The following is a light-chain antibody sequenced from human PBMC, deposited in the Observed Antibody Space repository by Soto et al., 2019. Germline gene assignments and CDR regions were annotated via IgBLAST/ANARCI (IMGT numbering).Light chain of an antibody. Sequence: DLQMTQSPSSLSASVGDRITITCRASQSIISYLNWFQQKPGKAPKLLIYAASSLQSGVPLRFSGSGSGTDFTLTISSLQPEDFATYYCQQTYSFPRTFGQGTRVEIK. CDR3: QQTYSFPRT. CDR2: AAS. CDR1: QSIISY. J-gene: IGKJ1*01. V-gene: IGKV1-39*01.